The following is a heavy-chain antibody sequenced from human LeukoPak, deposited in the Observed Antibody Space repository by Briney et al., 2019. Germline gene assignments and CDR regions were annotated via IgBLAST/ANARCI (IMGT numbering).Heavy chain of an antibody. V-gene: IGHV1-69*13. D-gene: IGHD3-9*01. CDR1: GGTFSSYA. Sequence: GASVKVSCKASGGTFSSYAISWVRQAPGQGLEWMGGIIPIFGTANYAQKFQGRVTITADESTSTAYMELSSLRSEDTAVYYCARDRGQDDIYHYYYGMDVWGQGTTVTVSS. J-gene: IGHJ6*02. CDR3: ARDRGQDDIYHYYYGMDV. CDR2: IIPIFGTA.